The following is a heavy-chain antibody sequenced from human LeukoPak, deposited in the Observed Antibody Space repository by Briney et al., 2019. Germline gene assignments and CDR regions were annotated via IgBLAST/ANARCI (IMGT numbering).Heavy chain of an antibody. CDR3: ARPMVRGVISAGPSQSYYMDV. D-gene: IGHD3-10*01. CDR1: GFTFSSYW. CDR2: INSDGYST. J-gene: IGHJ6*03. V-gene: IGHV3-74*01. Sequence: GGSLRLSCAASGFTFSSYWMHWVRQAPGKGLVWVSRINSDGYSTSYADSVKGRFTISRDNSKNTLYLQMNSLRAEDTAVYYCARPMVRGVISAGPSQSYYMDVWGKGTTVTISS.